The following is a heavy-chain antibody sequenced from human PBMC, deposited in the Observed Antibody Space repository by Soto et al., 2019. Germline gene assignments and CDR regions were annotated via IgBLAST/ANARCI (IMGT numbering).Heavy chain of an antibody. CDR1: GYTFSTYD. Sequence: QEQLVQSGAEVKKPGASVKVSCKTSGYTFSTYDINWVRQAPGQGLEWMGWMNPNTGNTGYAQKFRDRVTLTRNTSISTAYMELMSLKTVDTAVYFCARRKERSGPNYFDYWGQGTLVTVSS. J-gene: IGHJ4*02. CDR3: ARRKERSGPNYFDY. D-gene: IGHD6-25*01. V-gene: IGHV1-8*01. CDR2: MNPNTGNT.